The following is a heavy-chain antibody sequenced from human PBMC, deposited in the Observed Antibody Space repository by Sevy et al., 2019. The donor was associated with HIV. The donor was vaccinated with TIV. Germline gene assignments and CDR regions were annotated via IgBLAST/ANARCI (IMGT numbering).Heavy chain of an antibody. D-gene: IGHD3-10*01. CDR1: GYTFTGYY. J-gene: IGHJ4*02. CDR3: ARAIIIMAHIGSFPFDY. CDR2: INPNSGGT. V-gene: IGHV1-2*06. Sequence: ASVKVACKASGYTFTGYYMHWVRQAPGQGLEWMGRINPNSGGTNYAQKFQGRVTMTRDTSISTAYMERSRLRSDDTAVYYWARAIIIMAHIGSFPFDYWGQGTLVTVSS.